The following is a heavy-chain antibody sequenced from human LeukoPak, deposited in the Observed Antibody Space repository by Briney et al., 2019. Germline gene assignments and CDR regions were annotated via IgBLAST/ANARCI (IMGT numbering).Heavy chain of an antibody. J-gene: IGHJ4*02. Sequence: GGSLRLSCAASGFTFDDYSMHWVRQAPGKGLEWVSLISWDGGSTYYADSVKGRFTISRDNSKNSLYLQMNSLRADDTALYYCAKDGKNYFDYWGQGTLVTVSS. V-gene: IGHV3-43D*03. CDR1: GFTFDDYS. CDR2: ISWDGGST. CDR3: AKDGKNYFDY.